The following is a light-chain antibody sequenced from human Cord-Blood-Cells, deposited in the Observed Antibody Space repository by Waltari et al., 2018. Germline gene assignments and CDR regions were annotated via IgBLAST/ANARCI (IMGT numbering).Light chain of an antibody. CDR1: QSVLYSSNNMNY. V-gene: IGKV4-1*01. J-gene: IGKJ4*01. Sequence: DIVMTQSPDSLAVSLGERVTINCKSSQSVLYSSNNMNYLAWYQQKPGQPPKLLIYWASTRESGVPDRFSGSGSGTDFTLTISSLQAEDVAVYYCQQYYSTPPTFGGGTKVEIK. CDR2: WAS. CDR3: QQYYSTPPT.